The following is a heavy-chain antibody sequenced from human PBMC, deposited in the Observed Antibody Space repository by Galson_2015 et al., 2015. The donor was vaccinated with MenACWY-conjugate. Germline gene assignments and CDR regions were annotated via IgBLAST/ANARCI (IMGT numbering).Heavy chain of an antibody. D-gene: IGHD2-15*01. CDR2: IYYSGTT. J-gene: IGHJ4*02. V-gene: IGHV4-59*08. CDR3: ARRHCSSGSCFFDY. CDR1: GGSISSYY. Sequence: ETLSLTYTVSGGSISSYYLSWIRQPPGKGLEWIGYIYYSGTTKYNPSLKSRVTISADTSKTQFSLRLNSVTAADTAVYYCARRHCSSGSCFFDYWGQGSLVTVSS.